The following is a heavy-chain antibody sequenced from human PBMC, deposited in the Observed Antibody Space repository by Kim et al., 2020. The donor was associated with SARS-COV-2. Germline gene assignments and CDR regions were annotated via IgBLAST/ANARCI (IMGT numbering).Heavy chain of an antibody. Sequence: SETLSLTCTVSGGSISSYYWSWIRQPPGKGLEWIGYIYYSGSTNYNPSLKSRVTISVDTSKNQFSLKLSSVTAADTAVYYCARVLVPTYSSSPDWYFDLWGRGTLVTVSS. V-gene: IGHV4-59*01. J-gene: IGHJ2*01. CDR3: ARVLVPTYSSSPDWYFDL. D-gene: IGHD6-6*01. CDR2: IYYSGST. CDR1: GGSISSYY.